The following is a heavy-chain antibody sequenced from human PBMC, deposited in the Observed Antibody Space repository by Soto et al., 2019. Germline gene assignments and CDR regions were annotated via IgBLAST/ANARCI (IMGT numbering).Heavy chain of an antibody. CDR1: GYIFTAYS. CDR3: ARYCSGGSCYRPSYQFDY. CDR2: INPNSGDT. V-gene: IGHV1-2*02. Sequence: ASVKVSCKASGYIFTAYSMHWVRQAPGQGLEWLGWINPNSGDTIYAQKFQDRVTMTCDTSVSTAYLELSSLSSDDTALYYCARYCSGGSCYRPSYQFDYWGQGTLVTVSS. J-gene: IGHJ4*02. D-gene: IGHD2-15*01.